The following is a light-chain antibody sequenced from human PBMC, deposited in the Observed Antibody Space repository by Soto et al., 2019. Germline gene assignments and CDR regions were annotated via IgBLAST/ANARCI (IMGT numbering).Light chain of an antibody. CDR1: QIINTY. V-gene: IGKV1-39*01. Sequence: DVQVTQSPSSLSASVGDRVTISCRASQIINTYLNWYQQKPGQAPTLLIYSASILQSGVPSRFTGGGSGTDFFLTITSLQPEDFAIYFCQQSYSNPLTFGGGTKVDIK. J-gene: IGKJ4*01. CDR3: QQSYSNPLT. CDR2: SAS.